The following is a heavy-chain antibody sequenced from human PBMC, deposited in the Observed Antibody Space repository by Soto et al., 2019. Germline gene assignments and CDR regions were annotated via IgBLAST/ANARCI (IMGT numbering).Heavy chain of an antibody. V-gene: IGHV3-21*01. Sequence: EVQLLESGGGLVQPGGSLRLSCAASGFTFSSYSMNWVRQAPGKGLEWVSSISSSSSYIYYADSVKGRFTISRDNAKNSLYLQMNSLRAEDTAVYYCARDYGLFYYGSGSSYFDYWGQGTLVTVSS. CDR1: GFTFSSYS. D-gene: IGHD3-10*01. CDR2: ISSSSSYI. CDR3: ARDYGLFYYGSGSSYFDY. J-gene: IGHJ4*02.